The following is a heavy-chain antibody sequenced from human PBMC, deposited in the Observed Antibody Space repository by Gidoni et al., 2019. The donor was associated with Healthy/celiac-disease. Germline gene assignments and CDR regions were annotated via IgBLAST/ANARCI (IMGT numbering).Heavy chain of an antibody. CDR1: GGTFSSYA. CDR3: ARNACGGDCYSYYYYYMDV. J-gene: IGHJ6*03. V-gene: IGHV1-69*01. D-gene: IGHD2-21*01. Sequence: QVQLVQSGAEVKKPGSSVKVSCKASGGTFSSYAISWVRQAPGQGLEWMGGIIPIFGTANYAQKFQGRVTITADESTSTAYMELSSLRSEDTAVYYCARNACGGDCYSYYYYYMDVWGKGTTVTVSS. CDR2: IIPIFGTA.